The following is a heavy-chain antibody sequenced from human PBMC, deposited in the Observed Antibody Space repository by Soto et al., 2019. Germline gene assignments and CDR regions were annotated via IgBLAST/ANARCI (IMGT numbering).Heavy chain of an antibody. J-gene: IGHJ4*02. CDR3: ASEHNTSGYYSSPEYYFDY. Sequence: PXETLSLTCTVAGCSISSYYWSWIRQPPGKGLEWIGYIYYSGSTNYNPSLKSRVTLSVDTSKNQFSLKLSSVTAADTAVYYCASEHNTSGYYSSPEYYFDYWGQGALVTVSS. D-gene: IGHD3-22*01. CDR2: IYYSGST. V-gene: IGHV4-59*01. CDR1: GCSISSYY.